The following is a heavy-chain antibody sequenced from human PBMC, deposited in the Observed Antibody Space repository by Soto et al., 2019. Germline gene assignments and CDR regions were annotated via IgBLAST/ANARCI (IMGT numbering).Heavy chain of an antibody. V-gene: IGHV3-7*01. Sequence: GGSLRLSCAASGFTFSSYWMSWVRQAPGKGLEWVANIKQDGSEKYYVDSVKGRFTISRDNAKNSLYLQMNSLRAEDTAVYYCAKDAAAGPFDYWGQGTLVTVSS. D-gene: IGHD6-13*01. CDR3: AKDAAAGPFDY. J-gene: IGHJ4*02. CDR2: IKQDGSEK. CDR1: GFTFSSYW.